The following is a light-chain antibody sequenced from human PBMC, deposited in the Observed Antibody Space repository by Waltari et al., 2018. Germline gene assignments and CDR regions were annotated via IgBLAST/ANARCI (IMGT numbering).Light chain of an antibody. CDR3: QQYGSSPLLT. CDR2: GAS. V-gene: IGKV3-20*01. Sequence: EIVLTQSPGTLSLSPGERATLPCRASQSVSSSYLAWYQQKPGQPPRLLIYGASSRATGIPDRFSGSGSGTDFTLTISRLEPEDFAVYYCQQYGSSPLLTFGPGTKVDIK. J-gene: IGKJ3*01. CDR1: QSVSSSY.